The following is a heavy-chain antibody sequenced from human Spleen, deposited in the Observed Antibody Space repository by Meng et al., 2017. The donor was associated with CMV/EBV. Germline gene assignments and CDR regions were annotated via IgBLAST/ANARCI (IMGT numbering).Heavy chain of an antibody. CDR2: ISYNGSNK. Sequence: GESLKISCAASGFTFSSYSMNWVRQAPGKGLEWVAVISYNGSNKYYGDSVKGRFTISRDNSKNTLYLQMNSLRGEDTAVYYCARDFVPSGYYGMDVWGQGTTVTVSS. V-gene: IGHV3-30*03. D-gene: IGHD3-10*01. J-gene: IGHJ6*02. CDR1: GFTFSSYS. CDR3: ARDFVPSGYYGMDV.